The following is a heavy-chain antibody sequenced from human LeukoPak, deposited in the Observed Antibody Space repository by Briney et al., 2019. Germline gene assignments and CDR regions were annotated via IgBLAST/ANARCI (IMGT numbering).Heavy chain of an antibody. J-gene: IGHJ4*02. CDR1: GFTVSSNY. Sequence: PGGSLRLSCAASGFTVSSNYMSWVRQAPGKGLEWVSVIYSGGSTYYADSVKGRFTISRDNSKNTLYLQMNSLRAEDTAVYYCAKDAYYSSSWYPGNFDYWGQGTLVTVSS. V-gene: IGHV3-53*05. D-gene: IGHD6-13*01. CDR3: AKDAYYSSSWYPGNFDY. CDR2: IYSGGST.